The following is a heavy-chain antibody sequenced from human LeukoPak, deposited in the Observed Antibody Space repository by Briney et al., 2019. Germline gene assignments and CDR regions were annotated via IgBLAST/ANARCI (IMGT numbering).Heavy chain of an antibody. V-gene: IGHV3-7*03. J-gene: IGHJ4*02. CDR3: AREQYDTWSRRGNFDS. CDR1: GFTFGKYW. CDR2: IKLDGSEK. D-gene: IGHD3-9*01. Sequence: GGSLRLSCVASGFTFGKYWMSWVRQAPGKGLEWVANIKLDGSEKNYVDSVKGRFTISRDNTKNSLYLQLNSLRVEATAVFYCAREQYDTWSRRGNFDSWGQGTLVIVSS.